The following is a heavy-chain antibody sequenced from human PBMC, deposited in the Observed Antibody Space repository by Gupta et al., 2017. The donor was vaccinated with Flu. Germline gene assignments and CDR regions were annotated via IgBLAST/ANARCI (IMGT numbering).Heavy chain of an antibody. V-gene: IGHV4-39*01. CDR2: FFDSRSP. J-gene: IGHJ5*02. Sequence: PGKALVWIGNFFDSRSPYYNPAHRSRVTISFDRSRTQLSLKQSSVTAADTAIYCCARHQNSYDSSGSPGWFDPWGLGTLVTVSS. CDR3: ARHQNSYDSSGSPGWFDP. D-gene: IGHD3-22*01.